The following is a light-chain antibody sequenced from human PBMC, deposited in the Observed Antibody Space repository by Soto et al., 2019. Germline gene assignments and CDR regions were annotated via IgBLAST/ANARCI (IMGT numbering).Light chain of an antibody. J-gene: IGLJ1*01. Sequence: QSALTQPASVSGSPGQSITISCTGTSSDVGGYNYVSWYQQHPGKAPKLMIYEVSNRPSGVSNRFSGSKSANTASLTISGLQAEDEADYYCSSYTCSSTLFGTGTKVAVL. V-gene: IGLV2-14*01. CDR1: SSDVGGYNY. CDR3: SSYTCSSTL. CDR2: EVS.